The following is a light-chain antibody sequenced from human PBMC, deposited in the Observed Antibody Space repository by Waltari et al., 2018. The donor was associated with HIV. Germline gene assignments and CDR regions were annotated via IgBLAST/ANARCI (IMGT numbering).Light chain of an antibody. CDR3: QPGDITNIWV. J-gene: IGLJ2*01. CDR1: PLPKHY. Sequence: SSDLTQPPSLSLSPGQTARITCPGDPLPKHYVYCYQKKPGQAPVLKISRDNRRRAAVPDRFAGARPGTTATPTLSSSGGQTEEKADNDCQPGDITNIWVFGGGTKLTVL. CDR2: RDN. V-gene: IGLV3-25*02.